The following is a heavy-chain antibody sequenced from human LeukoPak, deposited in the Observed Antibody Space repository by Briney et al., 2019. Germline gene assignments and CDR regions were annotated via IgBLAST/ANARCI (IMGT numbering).Heavy chain of an antibody. D-gene: IGHD3-10*01. CDR1: GFTFSSYS. J-gene: IGHJ4*02. V-gene: IGHV3-21*01. Sequence: GSLRLSCAASGFTFSSYSMSWVRQAPGKGLEWVSSISSSSSYIYYADSVKGRFTISRDNAKNSLYLQMNSLRAEDTAVYYCARDLRYYYGSGSYPFGYWGQGTLVTVSS. CDR3: ARDLRYYYGSGSYPFGY. CDR2: ISSSSSYI.